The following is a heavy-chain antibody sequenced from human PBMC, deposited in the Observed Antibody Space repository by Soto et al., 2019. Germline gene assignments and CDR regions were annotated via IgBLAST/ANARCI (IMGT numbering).Heavy chain of an antibody. D-gene: IGHD4-4*01. CDR2: INHSGST. CDR1: VGSFSGYY. Sequence: PSETLSVTCAVYVGSFSGYYWRWIRQPPGKGLEWIGEINHSGSTNYNPSLKSRVTISVDTSKNQFSLKLSSVTAADTAVYYCARGRYSKLHFDYWGQGTLVTVSS. V-gene: IGHV4-34*01. J-gene: IGHJ4*02. CDR3: ARGRYSKLHFDY.